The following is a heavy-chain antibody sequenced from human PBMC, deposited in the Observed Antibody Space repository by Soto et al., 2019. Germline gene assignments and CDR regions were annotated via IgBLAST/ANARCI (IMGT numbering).Heavy chain of an antibody. V-gene: IGHV3-15*01. D-gene: IGHD3-22*01. CDR3: LLNYYDTSGSYPYYFDY. J-gene: IGHJ4*02. CDR1: GFTFRNAR. CDR2: IKSKADGGTT. Sequence: GGSLRLSCAASGFTFRNARMSWVRQAPGRGLEWVGRIKSKADGGTTDYAAPVQGRFSISRDDSKNTLYLQMNSLKTEDTAVYYCLLNYYDTSGSYPYYFDYWGQGTLVTVSS.